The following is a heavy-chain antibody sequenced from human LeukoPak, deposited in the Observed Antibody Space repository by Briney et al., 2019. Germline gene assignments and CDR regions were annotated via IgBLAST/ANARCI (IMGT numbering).Heavy chain of an antibody. J-gene: IGHJ6*03. CDR1: GYSITGGFH. D-gene: IGHD3-22*01. Sequence: SETLSLTCSVFGYSITGGFHWGWIRQPPGKGREWIGSIYYSGNTYYNPSLKSRVTMSADTSKNQFSLRLTSVTAADTAVYFCVRVSSGSYHYYYMDFWGKGTTVTVSS. CDR3: VRVSSGSYHYYYMDF. CDR2: IYYSGNT. V-gene: IGHV4-38-2*02.